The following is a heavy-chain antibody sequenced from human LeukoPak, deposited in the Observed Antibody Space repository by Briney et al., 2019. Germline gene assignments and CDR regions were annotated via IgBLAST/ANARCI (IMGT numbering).Heavy chain of an antibody. CDR3: ATQRDPKTYWNDDSGEYYYYYYMDV. Sequence: PSQTLSLTCAVSGGSISSGGYSWSWIRQPPGKGLEWIGYIYYSGSTNYNPSLKSRVTISVDKSKNQFSLKLSSVTAADTAVYYCATQRDPKTYWNDDSGEYYYYYYMDVWGKGTTVTVSS. D-gene: IGHD1-1*01. J-gene: IGHJ6*03. CDR1: GGSISSGGYS. CDR2: IYYSGST. V-gene: IGHV4-30-4*07.